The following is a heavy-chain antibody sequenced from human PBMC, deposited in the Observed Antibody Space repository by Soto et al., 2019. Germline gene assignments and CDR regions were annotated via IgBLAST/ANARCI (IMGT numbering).Heavy chain of an antibody. V-gene: IGHV4-59*01. D-gene: IGHD3-22*01. CDR2: IYYTGST. J-gene: IGHJ4*02. CDR3: ARGTGDSSGYYRPFDY. CDR1: AGSISSDY. Sequence: QVQLQESGPGLVKPSENLSLTCTVSAGSISSDYWSWIRQPPGKGLDWIGYIYYTGSTNYNPSLESRLTMSVDTSRNQYSLKITSLTAADTAVYYCARGTGDSSGYYRPFDYWGQGTLVTVSS.